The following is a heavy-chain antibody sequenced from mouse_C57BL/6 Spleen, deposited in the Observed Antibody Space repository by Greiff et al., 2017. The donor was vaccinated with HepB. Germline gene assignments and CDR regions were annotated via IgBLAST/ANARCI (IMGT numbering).Heavy chain of an antibody. D-gene: IGHD1-1*01. J-gene: IGHJ1*03. V-gene: IGHV1-53*01. Sequence: VQLQQPGTELVKPGASVKLSCKASGYTFTSYWMHWVKQRPGQGLEWIGNINPSNGGTKYNEKFKSKATLTVDTSSSTAYMQLSSLTPEDSAVYYCAIRYGSSYVHLYFEVWGTGTTVTVAS. CDR3: AIRYGSSYVHLYFEV. CDR2: INPSNGGT. CDR1: GYTFTSYW.